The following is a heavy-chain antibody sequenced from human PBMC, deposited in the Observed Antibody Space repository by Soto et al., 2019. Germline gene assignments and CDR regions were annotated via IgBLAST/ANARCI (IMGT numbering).Heavy chain of an antibody. CDR2: NIPIFGTS. CDR1: GGTFSSYC. CDR3: AIHDWDSSCYCYERSDY. Sequence: QVSCKASGGTFSSYCISLVRHAPRQRVEWRGGNIPIFGTSNYSHKSQGTITITTDESTSTPNLGPSSPRTADTAGYYCAIHDWDSSCYCYERSDYWGEGSLVTVSS. J-gene: IGHJ4*02. V-gene: IGHV1-69*05. D-gene: IGHD3-22*01.